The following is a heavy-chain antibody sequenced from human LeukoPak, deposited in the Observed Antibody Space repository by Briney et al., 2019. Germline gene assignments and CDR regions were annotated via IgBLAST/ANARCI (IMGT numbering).Heavy chain of an antibody. Sequence: PGGSLRLSCAASGFIFTDYWMYWVRQAPGRGLAWVANIKEDGSEKNYVDSVKGRFTISRDNAKNSAYLQMNSPRVEDTAVYYCARVGRPKYYYSYMDVWGKGTTVTVSS. CDR3: ARVGRPKYYYSYMDV. V-gene: IGHV3-7*03. J-gene: IGHJ6*03. CDR2: IKEDGSEK. CDR1: GFIFTDYW.